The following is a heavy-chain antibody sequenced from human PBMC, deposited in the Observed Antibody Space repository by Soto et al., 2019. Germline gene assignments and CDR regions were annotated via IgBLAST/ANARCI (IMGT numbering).Heavy chain of an antibody. CDR1: GDSISSYY. V-gene: IGHV4-59*01. Sequence: QVQLQESGPGLVKPSETLSLTCTVSGDSISSYYWSWIRQPPGKGLEWIGYIYYSGTTNYNPSLKSRVTISIDTSKNQFSLKLTSVTAADTAVYYCAIVTAVAGYWGQGILVTVSS. J-gene: IGHJ4*02. D-gene: IGHD6-19*01. CDR3: AIVTAVAGY. CDR2: IYYSGTT.